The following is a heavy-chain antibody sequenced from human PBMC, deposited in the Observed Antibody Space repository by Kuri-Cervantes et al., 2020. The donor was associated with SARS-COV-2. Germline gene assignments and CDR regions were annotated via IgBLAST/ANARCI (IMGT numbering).Heavy chain of an antibody. CDR3: ARGIRQNWQLDY. V-gene: IGHV6-1*01. D-gene: IGHD1-1*01. CDR1: GDSVSSNSAA. CDR2: TYYRSKWYN. Sequence: SETLSLTCAISGDSVSSNSAAWNWIRQSPSRGLEWLGRTYYRSKWYNDYTVSVKSRITINPDTSKNQFSLQLNFVTPEDTAVYYCARGIRQNWQLDYWGQGTLVTVSS. J-gene: IGHJ4*02.